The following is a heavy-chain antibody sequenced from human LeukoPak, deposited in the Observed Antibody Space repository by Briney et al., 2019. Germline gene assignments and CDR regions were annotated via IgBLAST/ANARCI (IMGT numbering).Heavy chain of an antibody. V-gene: IGHV3-53*01. D-gene: IGHD3-22*01. Sequence: PGGSLRLSCAASGFTVSSNYMSWVRQAPGKGLGWVSVIYSGGSTYYADSVKGRFTISRDNSKNTLYLQMNSLRAEDTAVYYCAREQVVIKKEYYFDYWGQGTLVTVSS. CDR3: AREQVVIKKEYYFDY. CDR1: GFTVSSNY. CDR2: IYSGGST. J-gene: IGHJ4*02.